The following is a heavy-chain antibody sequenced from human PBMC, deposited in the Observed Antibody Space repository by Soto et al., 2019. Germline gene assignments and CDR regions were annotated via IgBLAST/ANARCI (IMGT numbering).Heavy chain of an antibody. CDR2: FDPEDGET. CDR3: ATVLFLVPAVHEDAFDI. J-gene: IGHJ3*02. D-gene: IGHD2-2*01. CDR1: GYTLTELS. Sequence: ASVKVSCKVSGYTLTELSMHWVRQAPGKGLEGMGGFDPEDGETIYAQKFQGRVTMTEDTSTDKAYMELSSLRSEDTAVYYCATVLFLVPAVHEDAFDIWGQGTMVTVSS. V-gene: IGHV1-24*01.